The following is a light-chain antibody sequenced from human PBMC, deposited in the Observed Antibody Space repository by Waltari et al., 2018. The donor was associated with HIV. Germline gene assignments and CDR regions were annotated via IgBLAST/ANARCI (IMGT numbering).Light chain of an antibody. CDR3: SSYAGSSTFVI. J-gene: IGLJ2*01. CDR2: EVS. V-gene: IGLV2-23*02. CDR1: SSTVGTSKH. Sequence: QSALTQPASVSGSPGQSITISCTGSSSTVGTSKHVSWYQQHTGKALRLIIYEVSKRPSGVSNRYSASKACKTASLTVSGLRAEDEADYYCSSYAGSSTFVIFGGGTKLTVL.